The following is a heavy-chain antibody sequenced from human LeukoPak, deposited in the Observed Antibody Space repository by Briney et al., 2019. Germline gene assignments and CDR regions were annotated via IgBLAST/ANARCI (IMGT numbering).Heavy chain of an antibody. V-gene: IGHV4-34*01. J-gene: IGHJ6*02. CDR3: ARHWYSSGWYAYYYYYGMDV. D-gene: IGHD6-19*01. CDR1: GGSFSGYY. Sequence: SETLSLTCAVYGGSFSGYYWSWIRQPPGKGLEWIGEINHRGSTNYNPSLKSRVTISVDTSRNQFSLKLSSVTAADTAVYYCARHWYSSGWYAYYYYYGMDVWGQGTTVTVSS. CDR2: INHRGST.